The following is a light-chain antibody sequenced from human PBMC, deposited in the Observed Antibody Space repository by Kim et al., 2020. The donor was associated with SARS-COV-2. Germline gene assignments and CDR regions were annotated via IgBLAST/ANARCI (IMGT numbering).Light chain of an antibody. CDR1: NLGDTY. J-gene: IGLJ1*01. V-gene: IGLV3-1*01. CDR2: QDV. Sequence: SYELTQPPSVSVSPGQTATITCSGDNLGDTYAYWYQQKTGQSPVLVIYQDVKRPSGIPERFSGSNSGNTATLTISGTQSVDEADYYCQAWDSSVGVFASG. CDR3: QAWDSSVGV.